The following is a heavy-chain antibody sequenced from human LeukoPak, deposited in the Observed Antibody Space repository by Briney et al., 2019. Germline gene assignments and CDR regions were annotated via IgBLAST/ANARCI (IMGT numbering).Heavy chain of an antibody. CDR1: GYTLTELS. CDR2: FDPEDGET. Sequence: GASVKVSCKVSGYTLTELSMHWVRQAPGKGLEWMGGFDPEDGETIYAQKFQGRVTITADESTSTAYMELSSLRSEDTAVYYCASGTLLGYSYGVHFDYWGQGTLVTVSS. CDR3: ASGTLLGYSYGVHFDY. J-gene: IGHJ4*02. D-gene: IGHD5-18*01. V-gene: IGHV1-24*01.